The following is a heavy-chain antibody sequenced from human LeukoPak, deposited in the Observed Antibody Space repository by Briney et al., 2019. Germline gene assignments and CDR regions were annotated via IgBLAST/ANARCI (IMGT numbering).Heavy chain of an antibody. V-gene: IGHV3-74*01. CDR3: VRLAVTDTNY. CDR1: GFTFNTYY. CDR2: INADGTIT. J-gene: IGHJ4*02. D-gene: IGHD2-21*02. Sequence: GGSLRLSCVASGFTFNTYYMHWVRQAPGERLVWVSFINADGTITKYADSVKGRFTISRDNAKSTVYLQMNGLRVEDTAMYYCVRLAVTDTNYWGQGSLITVSS.